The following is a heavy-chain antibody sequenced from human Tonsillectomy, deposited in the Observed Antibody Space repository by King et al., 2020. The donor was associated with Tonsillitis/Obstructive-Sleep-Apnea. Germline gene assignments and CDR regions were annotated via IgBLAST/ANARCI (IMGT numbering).Heavy chain of an antibody. CDR2: ISVYKDNT. CDR3: ARGPRYCSSTSCYKEYYYYMDV. J-gene: IGHJ6*03. CDR1: GYTFSSYG. Sequence: VQLVESGAEVKKPGASVKVSCKASGYTFSSYGIIWVRQAPGQGLEWMGWISVYKDNTNYAQKFQGRVTMTTDTSTSTAYMELRSLRSDDTALYYCARGPRYCSSTSCYKEYYYYMDVWGKGTTVTVSS. V-gene: IGHV1-18*01. D-gene: IGHD2-2*02.